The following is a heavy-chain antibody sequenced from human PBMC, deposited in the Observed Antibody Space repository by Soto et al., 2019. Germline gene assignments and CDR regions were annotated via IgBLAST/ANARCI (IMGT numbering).Heavy chain of an antibody. Sequence: ASVKVSCKASGYTFTSYGISWVRQAPGQGLEWMGWISAYNGNTNYAQKLQGRVTMTTDTSTSTAYMELRSLRSDDTAVYYCAGDGITIFSEAKTYYYYGMDGWGQGTTVTVSS. J-gene: IGHJ6*02. D-gene: IGHD3-3*01. CDR3: AGDGITIFSEAKTYYYYGMDG. V-gene: IGHV1-18*01. CDR1: GYTFTSYG. CDR2: ISAYNGNT.